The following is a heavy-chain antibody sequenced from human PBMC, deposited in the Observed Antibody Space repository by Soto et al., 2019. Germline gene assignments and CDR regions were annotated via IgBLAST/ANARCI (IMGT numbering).Heavy chain of an antibody. J-gene: IGHJ5*02. Sequence: QVQLVQSGAEVKKPGSSVKVSCKASGGTFSSYAFGWVRQAPGQGLEWMGGIIPILGTANYAQKFQGRDTITADASTSTADLELSSLQPEHTAIYYCASDEGYESSWSFNNSANWFDTRGQGTLVTVSS. D-gene: IGHD6-13*01. V-gene: IGHV1-69*01. CDR3: ASDEGYESSWSFNNSANWFDT. CDR1: GGTFSSYA. CDR2: IIPILGTA.